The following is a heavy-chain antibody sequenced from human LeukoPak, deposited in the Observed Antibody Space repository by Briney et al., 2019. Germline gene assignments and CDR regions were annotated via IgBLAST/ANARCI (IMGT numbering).Heavy chain of an antibody. Sequence: SETLSLTCTVSGGSISNTSYYWGWIRQPPGKGLEWIGSIYYSGSTYYNPSLKSRVTISVDTSKNQFSLKLSSVTAADTAVYYCARERQWGGFDPWGQGTLVTVSS. CDR3: ARERQWGGFDP. CDR2: IYYSGST. CDR1: GGSISNTSYY. V-gene: IGHV4-39*02. D-gene: IGHD6-19*01. J-gene: IGHJ5*02.